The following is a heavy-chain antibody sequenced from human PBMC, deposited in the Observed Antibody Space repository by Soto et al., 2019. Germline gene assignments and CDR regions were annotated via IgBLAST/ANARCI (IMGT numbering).Heavy chain of an antibody. V-gene: IGHV4-59*01. CDR1: GGSISSYY. CDR2: IYYSGST. D-gene: IGHD2-2*01. Sequence: SETLSLTCTVSGGSISSYYWSWIRQPPGKGLEWIGYIYYSGSTNYNPSLKSRVTISVDTSKNQFSLKLSSVTAADTAVYYCARDGGYCISTSCWDWFDPWGQGTLVTVSS. J-gene: IGHJ5*02. CDR3: ARDGGYCISTSCWDWFDP.